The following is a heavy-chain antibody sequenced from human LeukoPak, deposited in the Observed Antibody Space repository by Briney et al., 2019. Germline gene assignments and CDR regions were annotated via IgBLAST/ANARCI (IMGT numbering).Heavy chain of an antibody. CDR3: ARSPRSRGRPRYYYGMDV. V-gene: IGHV3-23*01. D-gene: IGHD3-22*01. J-gene: IGHJ6*02. CDR1: GFTFSSYS. CDR2: ICSGGGST. Sequence: GGSLRLSCAASGFTFSSYSMSWVRQAPGKGLEWVSAICSGGGSTYYADSVKGRFTISRDNAKNTLYLQMNSLRAEDTAVYYCARSPRSRGRPRYYYGMDVWGQGATVTVAS.